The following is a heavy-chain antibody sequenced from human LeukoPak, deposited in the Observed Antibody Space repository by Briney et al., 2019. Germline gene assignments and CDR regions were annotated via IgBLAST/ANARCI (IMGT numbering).Heavy chain of an antibody. D-gene: IGHD3-16*02. Sequence: PSETLSLTCAVYGGSFSGYYWSWIRQPPGKGLEWIGEINHSGSTNYNPSLKSRVPIPVDTSKNQFSLKLSSVTAADTAVYYCASRLGWYDYVWGSYRLTFDYWGQGTLVTVSS. V-gene: IGHV4-34*01. CDR2: INHSGST. CDR3: ASRLGWYDYVWGSYRLTFDY. CDR1: GGSFSGYY. J-gene: IGHJ4*02.